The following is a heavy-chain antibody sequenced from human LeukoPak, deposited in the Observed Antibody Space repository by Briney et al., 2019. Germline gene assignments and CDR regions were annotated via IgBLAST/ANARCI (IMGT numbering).Heavy chain of an antibody. CDR3: ARDQKAAPPQYYFDY. V-gene: IGHV3-30*04. D-gene: IGHD1-14*01. J-gene: IGHJ4*02. Sequence: PGGSLRLSCAASGFTFSSYAMHWVRQAPGKGLEWVAVISYDGSNKYYADSVKGRFTISRDNSKNTLYLQMNSLRAEDTAVYYCARDQKAAPPQYYFDYWGQETLVTVSS. CDR1: GFTFSSYA. CDR2: ISYDGSNK.